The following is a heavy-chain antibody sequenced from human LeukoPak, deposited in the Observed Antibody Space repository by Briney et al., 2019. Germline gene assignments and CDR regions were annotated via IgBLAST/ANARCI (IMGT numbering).Heavy chain of an antibody. Sequence: GGSLRLSCAASGFTFDDYAMHWARQAPGKGLEWVSGISWNSGSIGYADSVKGRFTISRDNAKNSLYLQMNSLRAEDTALYYCAKEAGNDAFDIWGQGTMVTVSS. V-gene: IGHV3-9*01. CDR1: GFTFDDYA. CDR2: ISWNSGSI. CDR3: AKEAGNDAFDI. J-gene: IGHJ3*02.